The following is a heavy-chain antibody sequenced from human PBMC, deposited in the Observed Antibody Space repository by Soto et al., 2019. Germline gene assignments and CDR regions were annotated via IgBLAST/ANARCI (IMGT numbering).Heavy chain of an antibody. J-gene: IGHJ6*02. V-gene: IGHV1-69*01. CDR3: AQSRGYNAYDSDFYNEMDV. CDR1: GGTFISNA. CDR2: IIPIFHTP. Sequence: QVQLVQSGAEVKKPGSSVKVSCKASGGTFISNAISWVRLAPGQGLDWMGGIIPIFHTPRYAQKVQGRVTITTDESTRTAYLELSGLTSEDTAVYYCAQSRGYNAYDSDFYNEMDVWGQGTTVSVSS. D-gene: IGHD5-12*01.